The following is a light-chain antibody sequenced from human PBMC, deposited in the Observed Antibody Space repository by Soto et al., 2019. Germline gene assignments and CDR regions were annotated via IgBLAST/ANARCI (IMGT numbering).Light chain of an antibody. V-gene: IGKV1-39*01. CDR3: QQYKNSWT. CDR2: AAA. Sequence: DIQMTQSPSSLSASVGDRVTITCRASQSITTYLNWYQQTSGEAPKLLIYAAARLQTGVPSRFSGSGSGTDFTLTISSLQPEDFATYYCQQYKNSWTFGQGTKVEIK. J-gene: IGKJ1*01. CDR1: QSITTY.